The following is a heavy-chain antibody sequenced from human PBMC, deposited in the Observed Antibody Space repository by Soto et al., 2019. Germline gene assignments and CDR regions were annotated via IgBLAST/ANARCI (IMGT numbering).Heavy chain of an antibody. V-gene: IGHV1-46*01. CDR3: ARGLRFGELLYPSTWFDP. CDR2: INPNGGST. CDR1: ADTFTSYY. Sequence: ASVKVSCKSPADTFTSYYIHWVRQAPGHGLEWMGIINPNGGSTRFAQTFQGRITMTTDTSTSTAYMELRSLRSDDTAVYYCARGLRFGELLYPSTWFDPWGQGTLVTVSS. J-gene: IGHJ5*02. D-gene: IGHD3-10*01.